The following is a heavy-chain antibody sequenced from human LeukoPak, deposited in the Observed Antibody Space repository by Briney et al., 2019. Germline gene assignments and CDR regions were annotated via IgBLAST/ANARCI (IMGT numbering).Heavy chain of an antibody. J-gene: IGHJ4*02. Sequence: ASVKVSCKVSGYTLTELSMSWVRQAPGKGLEWMGGFDPEDGETIYAQKFQGRVTITEDTYTDTAYMELSSLRSEDTAVYYCASFSGCSQVRRVYWGQGTLVTVSS. CDR2: FDPEDGET. D-gene: IGHD6-19*01. V-gene: IGHV1-24*01. CDR3: ASFSGCSQVRRVY. CDR1: GYTLTELS.